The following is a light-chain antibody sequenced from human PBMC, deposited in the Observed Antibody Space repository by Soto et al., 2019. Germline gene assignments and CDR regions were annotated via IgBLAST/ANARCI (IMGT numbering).Light chain of an antibody. CDR3: QLYGVSPKT. CDR1: QTLTNTY. J-gene: IGKJ1*01. Sequence: EIVLTQSPGTLSLSPGERATLSCSASQTLTNTYLAWYQQKPGQAPRLLIFDASTRATGIPDRFSGSGSGTVFTLTISRLEPEDFAVYCCQLYGVSPKTFGQGTNVEVK. CDR2: DAS. V-gene: IGKV3-20*01.